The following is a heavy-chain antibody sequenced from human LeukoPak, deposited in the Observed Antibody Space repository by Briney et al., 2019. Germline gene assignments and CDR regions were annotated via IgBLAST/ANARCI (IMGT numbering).Heavy chain of an antibody. CDR1: GDSISLSFYY. J-gene: IGHJ4*02. CDR3: ARGTLYRGWSYYLDF. Sequence: PSETLSLTCSVSGDSISLSFYYWGWIRQPPGKALEWIGSVYYSGTTSYNPSLKSRVTISVDMSKNRFSLRLRSVTAAVTAMYYCARGTLYRGWSYYLDFWGQGSQVTVSS. V-gene: IGHV4-39*07. CDR2: VYYSGTT. D-gene: IGHD6-19*01.